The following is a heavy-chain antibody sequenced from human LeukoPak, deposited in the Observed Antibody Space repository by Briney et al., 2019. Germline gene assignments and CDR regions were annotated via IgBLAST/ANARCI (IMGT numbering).Heavy chain of an antibody. D-gene: IGHD3-10*01. J-gene: IGHJ4*02. CDR2: IYYSGST. Sequence: SETLSLTCTVSAGSIITSSYYWGWIRQPPGKGLEWIGSIYYSGSTYYNPSLESRVTISVDTSKNQFSLKLSSVTAADTAVYYCARQEYYYGSGSYHPPYYFDYWGQGTLVTVSS. CDR1: AGSIITSSYY. CDR3: ARQEYYYGSGSYHPPYYFDY. V-gene: IGHV4-39*01.